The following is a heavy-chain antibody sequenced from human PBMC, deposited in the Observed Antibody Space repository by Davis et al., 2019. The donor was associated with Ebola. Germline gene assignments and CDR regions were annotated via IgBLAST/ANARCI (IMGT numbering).Heavy chain of an antibody. J-gene: IGHJ6*02. V-gene: IGHV1-18*01. CDR3: ARESYSYGMDV. Sequence: ASVKVSCKASGYTFTSYGISWVRQAPGQGLEWMGWISAYNGNTNYAQKLQGRVTMTRNTSISTAYMELSSLRSDDTAVYYCARESYSYGMDVWGQGTTVTVSS. CDR2: ISAYNGNT. D-gene: IGHD2-21*01. CDR1: GYTFTSYG.